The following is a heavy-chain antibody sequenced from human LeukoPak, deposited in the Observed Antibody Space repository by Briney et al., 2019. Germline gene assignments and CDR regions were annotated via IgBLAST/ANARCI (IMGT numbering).Heavy chain of an antibody. CDR3: ARQTTVTTGDY. CDR2: MNPNSGNT. Sequence: ASVKVSCKASGYTFTIYDINWVRQASGQGREWMGWMNPNSGNTGYAQKFQGRVTMTRNTSISTAYMELSSLRSEDTAVYYCARQTTVTTGDYWGQGTLVTVSS. V-gene: IGHV1-8*01. CDR1: GYTFTIYD. J-gene: IGHJ4*02. D-gene: IGHD4-17*01.